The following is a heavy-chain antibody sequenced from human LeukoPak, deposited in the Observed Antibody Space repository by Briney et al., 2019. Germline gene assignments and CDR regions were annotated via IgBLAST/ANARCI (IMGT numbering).Heavy chain of an antibody. Sequence: PGGSLRLSCAASGFTFSSYAMSWVRQAPGKGLEWVSAISGSGGSTYYADFVKGRFTISRDNSKNTLYLQMNSLRAEDTAAYYCAKDGPGSYYVDYWGQGTLVTVSS. CDR2: ISGSGGST. D-gene: IGHD1-26*01. V-gene: IGHV3-23*01. CDR3: AKDGPGSYYVDY. CDR1: GFTFSSYA. J-gene: IGHJ4*02.